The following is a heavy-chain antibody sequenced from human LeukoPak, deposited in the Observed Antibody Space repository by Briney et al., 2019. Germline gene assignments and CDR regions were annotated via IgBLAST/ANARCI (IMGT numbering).Heavy chain of an antibody. J-gene: IGHJ4*02. D-gene: IGHD2-8*02. CDR3: ARGTDSISCFDY. CDR2: IYYSGST. Sequence: SETLSLTCTVSGGSFSSADYYWSWIRQSPGKGLEWSGYIYYSGSTYYNPSLKSRVTISVDTSKNQFSLKLNSVTAADTAMYYCARGTDSISCFDYWGQGTPVTVSS. CDR1: GGSFSSADYY. V-gene: IGHV4-30-4*01.